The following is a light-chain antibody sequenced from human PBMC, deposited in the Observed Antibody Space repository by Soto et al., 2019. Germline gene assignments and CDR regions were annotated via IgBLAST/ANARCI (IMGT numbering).Light chain of an antibody. Sequence: DIQMTHSPSSLSASFLDRITIXCRASQGISSYLNWYQQKPGKAPKLLIYKGSSLESGVPSRFSGSGAGTEFTLTISSLQPDDFATYYCQQYNSYYTFGQGTKVDI. CDR2: KGS. CDR3: QQYNSYYT. V-gene: IGKV1-5*03. CDR1: QGISSY. J-gene: IGKJ2*01.